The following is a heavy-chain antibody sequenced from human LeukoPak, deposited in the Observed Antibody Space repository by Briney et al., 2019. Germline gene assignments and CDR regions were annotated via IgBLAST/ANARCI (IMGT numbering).Heavy chain of an antibody. V-gene: IGHV5-10-1*01. CDR2: IDPSDSYT. CDR1: GYSFTSYW. CDR3: SRSPQGLILDY. Sequence: GASLKISCKGSGYSFTSYWISWVRQMPGKGLEWMGRIDPSDSYTNYSPSFQGHVTISADKSINTAYLQWTSLKASDTAMYYCSRSPQGLILDYWGQGTLVTVSS. D-gene: IGHD3-22*01. J-gene: IGHJ4*02.